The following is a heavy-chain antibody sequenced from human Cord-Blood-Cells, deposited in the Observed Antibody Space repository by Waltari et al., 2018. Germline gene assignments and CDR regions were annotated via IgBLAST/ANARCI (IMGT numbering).Heavy chain of an antibody. Sequence: QLQLQESGPGLVKPSETLSLTCTVSGGSISSSSYYWGWIRQPPGKGLEWIGGIYYSGDTYAIPALKSRVTISVDTSKNQFSLTLGSVTAADTAVYCCARQGRAAAEYFDYWCQGTLVTVSS. CDR2: IYYSGDT. J-gene: IGHJ4*02. CDR3: ARQGRAAAEYFDY. V-gene: IGHV4-39*01. CDR1: GGSISSSSYY. D-gene: IGHD6-13*01.